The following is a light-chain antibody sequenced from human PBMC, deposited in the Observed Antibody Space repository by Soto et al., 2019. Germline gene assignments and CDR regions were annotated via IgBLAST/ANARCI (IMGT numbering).Light chain of an antibody. CDR1: QGISNY. J-gene: IGKJ1*01. Sequence: DIQMTQSPSSLSASVGDRVTITCRASQGISNYLAWYQQKPGKVPKLLIYAASTLQSGVPSRFSGSGSGTDFTLTISSMQPEDVATYSCQKYNSAFFGQGPKVEIK. CDR3: QKYNSAF. V-gene: IGKV1-27*01. CDR2: AAS.